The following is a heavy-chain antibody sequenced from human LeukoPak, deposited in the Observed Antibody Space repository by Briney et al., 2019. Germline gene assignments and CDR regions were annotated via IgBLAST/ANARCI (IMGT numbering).Heavy chain of an antibody. Sequence: SETLSLTCTVSGDSVSTNLYYWGWIRQPPGKGLEWIGNLFHSGTTYYNPSLKSRVSISVDTSKNQFSLKLNSVTAADTDVYYCARQGYGRSSFFDHWGQGTLVTVSS. J-gene: IGHJ4*02. CDR1: GDSVSTNLYY. V-gene: IGHV4-39*01. D-gene: IGHD6-6*01. CDR3: ARQGYGRSSFFDH. CDR2: LFHSGTT.